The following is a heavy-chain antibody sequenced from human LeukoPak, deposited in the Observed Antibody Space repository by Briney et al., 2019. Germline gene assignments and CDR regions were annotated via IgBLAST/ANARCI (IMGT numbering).Heavy chain of an antibody. CDR2: IYYSGST. J-gene: IGHJ3*02. CDR3: AGHWGSTSRGAFDI. Sequence: SETLSLTCSVSGGSISSSSYYWGWLRQPPGKGLEWFGSIYYSGSTYYNPSLKSRVSISVDTSKNQFSLKLTSVTAADTTVYYFAGHWGSTSRGAFDIWGQGTMVTVSS. V-gene: IGHV4-39*01. D-gene: IGHD2-2*01. CDR1: GGSISSSSYY.